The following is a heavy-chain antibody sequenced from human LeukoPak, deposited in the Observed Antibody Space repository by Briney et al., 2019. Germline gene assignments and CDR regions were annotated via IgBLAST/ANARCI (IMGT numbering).Heavy chain of an antibody. CDR3: AKTVATIGFGHYFDY. CDR1: GFTFSSYG. V-gene: IGHV3-23*01. Sequence: GGSLRLSCAASGFTFSSYGMSWVRQAPGKGLEWVLAISGSGGSTYYADSVKGRFTISRDNSKNTLYLQMNSLRGDDTAVYYCAKTVATIGFGHYFDYWGQGTLVTVSS. CDR2: ISGSGGST. D-gene: IGHD5-12*01. J-gene: IGHJ4*02.